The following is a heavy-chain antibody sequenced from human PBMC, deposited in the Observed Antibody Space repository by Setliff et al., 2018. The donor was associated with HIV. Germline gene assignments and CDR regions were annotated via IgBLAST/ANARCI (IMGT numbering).Heavy chain of an antibody. CDR1: GFTFSSYE. Sequence: GGSLRLSCAASGFTFSSYEMNWVRQAPGKGLEWVAYISSSDSTMYYADSVKGRFTIYRDNAKNSLFLQMDSLRVEDTAFYYCATNFLSDIFTGYFPYQFDQWGQGTLVAVSS. D-gene: IGHD3-9*01. V-gene: IGHV3-48*03. CDR3: ATNFLSDIFTGYFPYQFDQ. J-gene: IGHJ4*02. CDR2: ISSSDSTM.